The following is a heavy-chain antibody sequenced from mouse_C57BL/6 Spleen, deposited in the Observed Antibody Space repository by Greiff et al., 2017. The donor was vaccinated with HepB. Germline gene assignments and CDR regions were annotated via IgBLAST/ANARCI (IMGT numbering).Heavy chain of an antibody. Sequence: QVQLQQSGAELVRPGASVKLSCTASGFNIKDYYMHWVKQRPGQGLEWIGMIHPNSGSTNYNEKFKSKATLTVDKSSSTAYMQLSSLTSEDSAVYYCARRTPSYYYGSSPYWYFDVWGTGTTVTVSS. CDR3: ARRTPSYYYGSSPYWYFDV. CDR1: GFNIKDYY. J-gene: IGHJ1*03. D-gene: IGHD1-1*01. V-gene: IGHV1-64*01. CDR2: IHPNSGST.